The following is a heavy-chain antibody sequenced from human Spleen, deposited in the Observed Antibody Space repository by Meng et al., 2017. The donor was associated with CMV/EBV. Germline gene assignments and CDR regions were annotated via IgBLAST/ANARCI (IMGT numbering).Heavy chain of an antibody. CDR1: FTAYA. CDR3: ARSRDHGYGYWPGGFDT. Sequence: FTAYAVSWVRQAPGRGLQWISYIGSSGKSMYDGDSVKGRFTISRDNSKKSVFLQMNSLTVEDTGVYYCARSRDHGYGYWPGGFDTWGRGVLVTVSS. D-gene: IGHD5-18*01. CDR2: IGSSGKSM. J-gene: IGHJ5*02. V-gene: IGHV3-11*04.